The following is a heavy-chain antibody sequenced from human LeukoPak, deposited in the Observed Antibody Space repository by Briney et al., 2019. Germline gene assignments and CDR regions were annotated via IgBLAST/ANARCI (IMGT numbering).Heavy chain of an antibody. V-gene: IGHV1-18*01. CDR2: ISVYNGNT. J-gene: IGHJ3*02. CDR1: GYTFTSYG. D-gene: IGHD2-2*01. CDR3: ARHLPAHDAFDI. Sequence: RASVKVSCKASGYTFTSYGISWVRQAPGQGHEWMGWISVYNGNTNYAQKLQGRVTMTTDTSTSTAYMELRSLRSDDTAVYYCARHLPAHDAFDIWGQGTMVTVSS.